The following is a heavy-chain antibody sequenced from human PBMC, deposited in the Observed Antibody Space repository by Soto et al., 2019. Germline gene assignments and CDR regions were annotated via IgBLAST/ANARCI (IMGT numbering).Heavy chain of an antibody. V-gene: IGHV3-23*01. D-gene: IGHD1-1*01. CDR1: GFTFSSYA. J-gene: IGHJ4*02. CDR3: AQDWRTGSDGIDY. Sequence: QPGGSLRLSCAASGFTFSSYAMTWVRQAPGKGLEWVSSIQSNSDKKYYADSAKGRFTISRDNSKNTLYLQMNSLRAEDTAVYYCAQDWRTGSDGIDYWGQGTPVTVSS. CDR2: IQSNSDKK.